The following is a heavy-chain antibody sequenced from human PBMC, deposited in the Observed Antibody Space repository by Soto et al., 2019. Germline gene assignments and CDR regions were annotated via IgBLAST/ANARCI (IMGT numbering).Heavy chain of an antibody. D-gene: IGHD3-10*01. CDR1: GYSCTSYW. J-gene: IGHJ3*02. CDR2: IYPGDSDT. CDR3: ARPRSPMVRGDDAFDI. Sequence: ESLKISVKGAGYSCTSYWIGWVPQMPGKGLEWMGIIYPGDSDTRYSPSFQGQVTISADKSISTAYLQWSSLKASDTAMYYCARPRSPMVRGDDAFDIWGQGTMVSVSS. V-gene: IGHV5-51*01.